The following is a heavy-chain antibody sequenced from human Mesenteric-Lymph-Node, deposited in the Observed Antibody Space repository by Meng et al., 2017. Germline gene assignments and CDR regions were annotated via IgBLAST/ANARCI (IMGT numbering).Heavy chain of an antibody. D-gene: IGHD6-19*01. CDR2: ISPSGTTM. CDR1: GFTFSSFE. J-gene: IGHJ4*02. Sequence: GGSLRLSCAASGFTFSSFEISWVRQAPGKGLEWVSHISPSGTTMYYADSVKGRFTISRDNAENSLSLQMNSLRADDTAIYYCARETTSDWNFDFWGQGTLVTVSS. V-gene: IGHV3-48*03. CDR3: ARETTSDWNFDF.